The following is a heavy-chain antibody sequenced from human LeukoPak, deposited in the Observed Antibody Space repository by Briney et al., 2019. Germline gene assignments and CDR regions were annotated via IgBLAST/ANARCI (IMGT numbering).Heavy chain of an antibody. CDR2: ISSSSSTI. J-gene: IGHJ1*01. Sequence: PGGSLRLSCAASGFTFSSYSMNWVRQAPGKGLEWVSYISSSSSTIYYADSVKGRFTISRDNAKNSLYLQMNSLRAEDTAVYYCARHVYDFWSGPLSPGYFQHWGQGTLVTVSS. CDR1: GFTFSSYS. CDR3: ARHVYDFWSGPLSPGYFQH. V-gene: IGHV3-48*04. D-gene: IGHD3-3*01.